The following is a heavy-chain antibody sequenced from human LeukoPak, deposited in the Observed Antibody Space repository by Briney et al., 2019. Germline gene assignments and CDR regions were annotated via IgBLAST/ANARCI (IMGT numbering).Heavy chain of an antibody. J-gene: IGHJ4*02. CDR3: AKTSDISVRYYFDY. Sequence: GGSLRLSCAASGFTFSNYAMTWVRQAPGKGPEWVSGISGSGGVTYYADSVKGRLTISRDNSKNTLYVQMNSLRVEDTAVYYCAKTSDISVRYYFDYWGQGTLVAVSS. CDR1: GFTFSNYA. V-gene: IGHV3-23*01. D-gene: IGHD3-22*01. CDR2: ISGSGGVT.